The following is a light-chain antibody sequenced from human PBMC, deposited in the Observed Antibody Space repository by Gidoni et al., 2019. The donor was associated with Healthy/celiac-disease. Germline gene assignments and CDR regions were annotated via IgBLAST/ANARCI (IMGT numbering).Light chain of an antibody. V-gene: IGKV1-5*03. CDR3: QQYNSYLYT. J-gene: IGKJ2*01. CDR2: KAS. Sequence: DIQMTQSPSTLSASVGDRVTITCRASQSISSWLAWYQQKPGKAPKLLIYKASSLESGVPSRFSGSGSVTEFTLTISSLQPDDFATYYCQQYNSYLYTFXQXTKLEIK. CDR1: QSISSW.